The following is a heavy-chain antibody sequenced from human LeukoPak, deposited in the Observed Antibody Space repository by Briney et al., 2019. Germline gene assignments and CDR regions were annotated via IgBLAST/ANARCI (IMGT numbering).Heavy chain of an antibody. CDR1: GYTFISYG. CDR2: ISAYDGDT. Sequence: ASVKVSCKASGYTFISYGINWVRQAPGQGLEWMGWISAYDGDTNYAHKFQGRVTMTTDTSTSTAYMELRSLRSDDTAVYYCAREEPVDYYYGMDVWGQGTTVTVSS. V-gene: IGHV1-18*01. J-gene: IGHJ6*02. CDR3: AREEPVDYYYGMDV.